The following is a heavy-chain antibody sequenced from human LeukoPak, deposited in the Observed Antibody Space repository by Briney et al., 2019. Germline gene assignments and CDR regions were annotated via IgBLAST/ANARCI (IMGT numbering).Heavy chain of an antibody. J-gene: IGHJ4*02. CDR3: ARYVWGSYPTFEDY. D-gene: IGHD3-16*02. CDR1: GGSISSYY. Sequence: KSSETLSLTCTVSGGSISSYYWSWIRQSPGKGLEWIGYIYYSGSTNYNPSLKSRVTISVDTSKNQFSLKLSSVTAADTAVYYCARYVWGSYPTFEDYWGQGTLVTVSS. V-gene: IGHV4-59*01. CDR2: IYYSGST.